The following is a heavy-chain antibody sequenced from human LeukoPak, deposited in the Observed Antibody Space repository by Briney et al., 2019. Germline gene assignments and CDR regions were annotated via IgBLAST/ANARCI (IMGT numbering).Heavy chain of an antibody. J-gene: IGHJ4*02. Sequence: GESLKISCKTSGYRFTTYWIGWVRQMPGKGLEWMGIIYPGDSDTRYSPSFQGQVTISADKSISTAYLRWSSLKASDTAMYYCARLEVITTGDELDYWGQGTLVTVSS. CDR2: IYPGDSDT. CDR1: GYRFTTYW. D-gene: IGHD3-22*01. V-gene: IGHV5-51*01. CDR3: ARLEVITTGDELDY.